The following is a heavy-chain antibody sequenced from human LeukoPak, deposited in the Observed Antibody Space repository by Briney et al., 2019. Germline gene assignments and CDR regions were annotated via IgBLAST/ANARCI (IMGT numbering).Heavy chain of an antibody. D-gene: IGHD6-13*01. CDR1: GGSISSSSYY. CDR3: ARDNRSSWYSGWFDP. Sequence: SETLSLTCTVSGGSISSSSYYWGWIRQPPGKGLKWIGYIYYSGSTYYNPSLKSRVTISVDTSKNQFSLKLSSVTAADTAVYYCARDNRSSWYSGWFDPWGQGTLVTVSS. V-gene: IGHV4-39*07. CDR2: IYYSGST. J-gene: IGHJ5*02.